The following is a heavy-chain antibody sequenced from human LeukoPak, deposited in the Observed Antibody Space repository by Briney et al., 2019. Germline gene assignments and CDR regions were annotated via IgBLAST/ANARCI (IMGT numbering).Heavy chain of an antibody. V-gene: IGHV4-31*03. D-gene: IGHD3-10*01. CDR2: IYYSGST. CDR1: GGSISSGGYY. CDR3: ARGDYYGSGSRYFDY. J-gene: IGHJ4*02. Sequence: SETLSLTCTVSGGSISSGGYYWRWIRQHPGKGLEWIGYIYYSGSTYYNPSLKSRVTMSVDTSKNQFSLKLSSVTAADTAVYYCARGDYYGSGSRYFDYWGQGTLVTVSS.